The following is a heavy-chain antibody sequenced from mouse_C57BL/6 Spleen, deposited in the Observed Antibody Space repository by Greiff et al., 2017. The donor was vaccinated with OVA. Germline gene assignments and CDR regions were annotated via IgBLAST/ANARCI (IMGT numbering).Heavy chain of an antibody. V-gene: IGHV1-82*01. J-gene: IGHJ1*03. CDR3: ARSSANWDWYFDV. D-gene: IGHD4-1*01. CDR2: IYPGDGDT. CDR1: GYAFSSSW. Sequence: QVQLKESGPELVKPGASVKISCKASGYAFSSSWMNWVKQRPGKGLEWIGRIYPGDGDTNYNGKFKGKATLTADTSASTAYMQLSSLTSEDSAVYFCARSSANWDWYFDVWGTGTTVTVSS.